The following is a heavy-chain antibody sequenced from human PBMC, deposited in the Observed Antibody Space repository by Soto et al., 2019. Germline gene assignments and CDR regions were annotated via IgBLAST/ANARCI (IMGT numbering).Heavy chain of an antibody. CDR1: GGSISSSSYY. J-gene: IGHJ5*02. CDR3: ARRKGIKYWFDP. D-gene: IGHD3-10*01. V-gene: IGHV4-39*01. Sequence: SETLSLTCTVSGGSISSSSYYWGWIRQPPGKGLEWIGSIYYSGSTYYNPSLKSRVTISVDTSKNQFSLKLSSVAAADTAVYYCARRKGIKYWFDPWGQGTLVTVSS. CDR2: IYYSGST.